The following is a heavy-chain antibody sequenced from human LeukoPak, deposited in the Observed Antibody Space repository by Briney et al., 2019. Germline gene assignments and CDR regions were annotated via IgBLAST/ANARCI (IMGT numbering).Heavy chain of an antibody. V-gene: IGHV4-31*03. D-gene: IGHD2-2*01. CDR1: GASMSSGGYF. CDR2: ISYSGRT. J-gene: IGHJ2*01. CDR3: ARGRVGVPAASILGWYFDL. Sequence: SETLSLTCTVSGASMSSGGYFWSWIRQRPGMGLEWIGYISYSGRTDYNPSLQSRVSITVDTSKNQFSLKVTSVTAADTAVYYCARGRVGVPAASILGWYFDLWGRGTLVTVSS.